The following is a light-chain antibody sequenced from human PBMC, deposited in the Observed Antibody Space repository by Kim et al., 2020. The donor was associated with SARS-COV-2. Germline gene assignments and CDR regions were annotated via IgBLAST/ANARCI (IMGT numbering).Light chain of an antibody. V-gene: IGKV1-NL1*01. Sequence: DIQMTQFPSSLSASIGDRVTITCRASQVIGNSLVWYQQKSGQAPKLLVYTTSRLHSGVPSRFSGSGSGTDYSLTISSLQPEDLATYDCEQYTRVPMTIDGGTKVDIK. CDR3: EQYTRVPMT. J-gene: IGKJ4*02. CDR1: QVIGNS. CDR2: TTS.